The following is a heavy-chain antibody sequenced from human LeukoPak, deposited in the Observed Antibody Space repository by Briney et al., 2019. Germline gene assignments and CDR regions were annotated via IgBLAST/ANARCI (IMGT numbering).Heavy chain of an antibody. Sequence: PGRSLRLSCAASGFTFSSYAMHWVRQAPGKGLEWVAVISYDGSNKYYADSVKGRFTISRDNSKNTLYLQMNSLRAEDTAVYYCAREEDYSSSWYRTLKVYYYYGMDVWAKGPRSPSP. V-gene: IGHV3-30*04. D-gene: IGHD6-13*01. CDR3: AREEDYSSSWYRTLKVYYYYGMDV. CDR1: GFTFSSYA. CDR2: ISYDGSNK. J-gene: IGHJ6*02.